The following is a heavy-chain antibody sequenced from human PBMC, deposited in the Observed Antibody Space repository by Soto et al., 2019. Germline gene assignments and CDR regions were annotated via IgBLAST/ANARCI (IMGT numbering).Heavy chain of an antibody. CDR3: ARDGDGSGYFFDY. CDR2: IYYSGST. D-gene: IGHD3-22*01. Sequence: QVQVQESGPGLVKPSQTLSLTCKVSGGSISSGGYYWSWIRQHPGKGLEWIGYIYYSGSTYYNPSLKSRVTISLDTSKNQFSLDLTSVTAADTAVYYCARDGDGSGYFFDYWGQGTLVTVSS. CDR1: GGSISSGGYY. J-gene: IGHJ4*02. V-gene: IGHV4-31*03.